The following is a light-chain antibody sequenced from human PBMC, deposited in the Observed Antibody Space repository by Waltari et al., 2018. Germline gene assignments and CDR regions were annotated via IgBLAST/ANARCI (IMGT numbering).Light chain of an antibody. CDR1: YSSIGSNA. J-gene: IGLJ3*02. V-gene: IGLV1-44*01. Sequence: QSVLTQPPSVSETPGQRVTISCSGDYSSIGSNAVSWYKQLPRTAPKLLIYSNDQRPSGVPDRFSGSKSGASASLAISGLRSEDEADYYCAAWNNRLNGWVFGGGTKLTVL. CDR3: AAWNNRLNGWV. CDR2: SND.